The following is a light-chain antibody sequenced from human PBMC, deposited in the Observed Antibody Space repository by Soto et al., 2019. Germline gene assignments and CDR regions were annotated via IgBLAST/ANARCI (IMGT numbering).Light chain of an antibody. V-gene: IGKV1-5*03. CDR1: QTIGTW. J-gene: IGKJ2*01. CDR3: HLYNTCSPT. CDR2: KSS. Sequence: DIQLTQSPSTLSASVGDRVITTCRASQTIGTWLAWYQERPWKATRLLIYKSSTLERGVPSRFSGSGSGTEFTLTISTLQPEDFAPYYCHLYNTCSPTLGHGTKLEI.